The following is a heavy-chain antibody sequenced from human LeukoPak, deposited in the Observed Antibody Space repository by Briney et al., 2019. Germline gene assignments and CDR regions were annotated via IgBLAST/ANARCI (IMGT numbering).Heavy chain of an antibody. CDR1: GFTFSSYG. CDR3: AKDEQY. V-gene: IGHV3-30*18. CDR2: ISYDGSNK. D-gene: IGHD1/OR15-1a*01. J-gene: IGHJ4*02. Sequence: PGGSLRLSCAASGFTFSSYGMHRVRQAPGKGLEWVAVISYDGSNKYYADSVKGRFTISRDNSKNTLYLQMNSLRAEDTAVYYCAKDEQYWGQGALVTVSS.